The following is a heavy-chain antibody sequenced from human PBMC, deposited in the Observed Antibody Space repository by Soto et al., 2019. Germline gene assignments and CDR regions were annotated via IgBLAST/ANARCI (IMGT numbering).Heavy chain of an antibody. J-gene: IGHJ5*02. CDR3: ARHENGDYGWFDP. D-gene: IGHD4-17*01. CDR2: IYYSGST. Sequence: SETLSLTCTVSGGSISSYYWSWIRQPPGKGLEWIGYIYYSGSTNYNPSLKSRVTISVDTSKNQLSLKLSSVTAADTAVYYCARHENGDYGWFDPWGQGTLVTVSS. CDR1: GGSISSYY. V-gene: IGHV4-59*08.